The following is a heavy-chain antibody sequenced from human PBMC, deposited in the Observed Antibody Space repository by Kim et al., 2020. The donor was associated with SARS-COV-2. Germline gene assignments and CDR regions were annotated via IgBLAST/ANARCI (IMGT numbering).Heavy chain of an antibody. CDR3: AKGTHLLYDYVWGSLPG. Sequence: GGSLRLSCAASGFTFSSYGMHWVRQAPGKGLEWVAVISYDGSNKYYADSVKGRFTISRDNSKNTLYLQMNSLRAEDTAVYYRAKGTHLLYDYVWGSLPGWGQGTLVTVSS. V-gene: IGHV3-30*18. CDR1: GFTFSSYG. D-gene: IGHD3-16*01. CDR2: ISYDGSNK. J-gene: IGHJ4*02.